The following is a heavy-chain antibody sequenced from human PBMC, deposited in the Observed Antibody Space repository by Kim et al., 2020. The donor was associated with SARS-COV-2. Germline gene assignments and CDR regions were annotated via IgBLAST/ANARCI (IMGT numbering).Heavy chain of an antibody. J-gene: IGHJ5*02. Sequence: ETLSLTCAVYGGSFSGYYWSWIRQPPGKGLEWIGEINHSGSTNYNPSLKSRVTISVDTSKNQFSLKLSSVTAADTAVYYCAGSDSSVKEGFDPWGQGTLVTVSS. CDR1: GGSFSGYY. CDR3: AGSDSSVKEGFDP. V-gene: IGHV4-34*01. D-gene: IGHD3-22*01. CDR2: INHSGST.